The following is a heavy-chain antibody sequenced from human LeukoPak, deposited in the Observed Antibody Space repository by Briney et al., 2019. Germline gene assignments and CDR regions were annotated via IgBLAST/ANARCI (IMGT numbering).Heavy chain of an antibody. CDR2: IYYSGST. V-gene: IGHV4-59*01. CDR3: ARGSPYLGYQDY. Sequence: SETLSLTCTVPGGSLSRYYWSWIRQPPGKGLEWIGYIYYSGSTNYNPPLTRRVTISVDTSKNQFSLKLSPVTAADTAVYYCARGSPYLGYQDYWGQGTLVTVSS. CDR1: GGSLSRYY. D-gene: IGHD2-2*01. J-gene: IGHJ4*02.